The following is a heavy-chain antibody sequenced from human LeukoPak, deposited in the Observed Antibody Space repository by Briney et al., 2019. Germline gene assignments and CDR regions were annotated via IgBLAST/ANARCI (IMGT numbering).Heavy chain of an antibody. CDR1: GGTFSSYA. CDR3: ARGNTYYYGSGSYYKSSYYYYYMDV. V-gene: IGHV1-69*13. Sequence: SVKVSCKASGGTFSSYAISWVRQAPGQGLEWMGGIIPIFGTANYAQKFQGRVTITADESTSTAYMELSSLRSEDTAVYYCARGNTYYYGSGSYYKSSYYYYYMDVWGKGTTVTISS. J-gene: IGHJ6*03. CDR2: IIPIFGTA. D-gene: IGHD3-10*01.